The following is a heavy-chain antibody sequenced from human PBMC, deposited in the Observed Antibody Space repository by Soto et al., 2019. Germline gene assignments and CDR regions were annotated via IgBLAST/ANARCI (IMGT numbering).Heavy chain of an antibody. CDR2: ISGSGGST. V-gene: IGHV3-23*01. Sequence: EVQLLESGGGLVQPGGSLRLSCAASGFTFSSYAMSWVRQAPGKGLEWVSAISGSGGSTYYADSVKGRFTISRDNSKNTLYLQMNSVRAEDTAVYYCGKDARGYSYGHGDYWGQGTLVTVSS. CDR1: GFTFSSYA. J-gene: IGHJ4*02. D-gene: IGHD5-18*01. CDR3: GKDARGYSYGHGDY.